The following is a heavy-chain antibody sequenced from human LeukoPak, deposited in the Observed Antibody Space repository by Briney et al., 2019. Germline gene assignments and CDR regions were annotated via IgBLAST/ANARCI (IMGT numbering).Heavy chain of an antibody. Sequence: PSQTLSLTCTVSGASISGGNFYWSWIRQPPGKGLEWIGYIYHSGSTYYNPSLNSRVTISVDTSKNQFSLKLSSVTAADTAVYYCARRQYSSGWYKGFDPWGQGTLVTVSS. V-gene: IGHV4-30-2*01. CDR1: GASISGGNFY. CDR3: ARRQYSSGWYKGFDP. J-gene: IGHJ5*02. D-gene: IGHD6-19*01. CDR2: IYHSGST.